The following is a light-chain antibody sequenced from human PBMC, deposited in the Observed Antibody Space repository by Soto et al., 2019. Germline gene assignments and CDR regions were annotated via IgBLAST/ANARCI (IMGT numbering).Light chain of an antibody. CDR3: HQYGRSPAT. V-gene: IGKV3-20*01. Sequence: EIVLTQSPGNLTLYPGERATLSCRASQSVSSNYLAWYQPKPGQAPRLLIFGASSRASGIPDRFSGSGSGTDVSLTIGRLEPEDFAGDDCHQYGRSPATFGQGTKVEIK. CDR2: GAS. CDR1: QSVSSNY. J-gene: IGKJ1*01.